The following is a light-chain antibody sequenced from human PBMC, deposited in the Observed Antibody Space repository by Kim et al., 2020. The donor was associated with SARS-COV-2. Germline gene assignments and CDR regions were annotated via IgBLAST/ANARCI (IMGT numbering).Light chain of an antibody. CDR1: QSVSNL. CDR3: QHRTDWPT. CDR2: DAS. Sequence: SLSPGERATLSCRASQSVSNLLAWYQHKPGQAPRLLIFDASNRASGIPARFSGSGSETDFTLTISSLEPEDFAVYYCQHRTDWPTFGQGTRLEIK. J-gene: IGKJ5*01. V-gene: IGKV3-11*01.